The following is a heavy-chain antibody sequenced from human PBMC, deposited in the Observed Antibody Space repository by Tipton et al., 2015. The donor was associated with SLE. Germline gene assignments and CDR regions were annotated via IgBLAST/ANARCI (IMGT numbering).Heavy chain of an antibody. Sequence: TLSLTCTVSGGSISSHYWSWIRQPPGKGLEWIGEINHSGSTNYNPSLKSRVTISVDTSKNQFSLKLSSVTAADMAVYYCARDRDYYDSSGLFDPWGQGTLVTVSS. J-gene: IGHJ5*02. V-gene: IGHV4-34*01. CDR3: ARDRDYYDSSGLFDP. CDR1: GGSISSHY. CDR2: INHSGST. D-gene: IGHD3-22*01.